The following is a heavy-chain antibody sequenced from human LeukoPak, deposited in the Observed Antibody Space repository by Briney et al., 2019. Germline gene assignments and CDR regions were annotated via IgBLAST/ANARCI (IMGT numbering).Heavy chain of an antibody. CDR2: INTDGSGT. J-gene: IGHJ3*02. D-gene: IGHD1-1*01. Sequence: GGSLRLSCAASRFTFSSYWMHWVRQAPGKGLVWVSRINTDGSGTSYADSVKGRFTISRDNAKNTLYLQMNSLRAEDTAVYYCARGNAHAFDIWGQGTIVTVSS. CDR1: RFTFSSYW. CDR3: ARGNAHAFDI. V-gene: IGHV3-74*01.